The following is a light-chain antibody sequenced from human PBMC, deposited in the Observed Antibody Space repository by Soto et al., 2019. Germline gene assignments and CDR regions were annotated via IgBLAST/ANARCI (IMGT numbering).Light chain of an antibody. CDR2: AVS. J-gene: IGKJ5*01. CDR3: MQRIKWPIT. Sequence: EIVLTQSPATLSLSPGEGATLPCMDSQDISPYLAWYQQKPGQAPKLLIYAVSYRASGIPDRFSGSGSGTDFTLTISRLEAEDFAVYYCMQRIKWPITFGQGTRLEIK. V-gene: IGKV3D-11*01. CDR1: QDISPY.